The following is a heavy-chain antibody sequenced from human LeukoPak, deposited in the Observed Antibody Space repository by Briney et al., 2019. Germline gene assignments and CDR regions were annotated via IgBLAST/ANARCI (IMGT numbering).Heavy chain of an antibody. CDR3: AKDIGIAVAGTKAFDI. D-gene: IGHD6-19*01. CDR2: IGWNSGSI. V-gene: IGHV3-9*01. CDR1: GFTFDDYA. Sequence: GGSLRLSCAASGFTFDDYAMHWVRQAPGKGLEWVSGIGWNSGSIGYADSVEGRFTISRDNAKNSLYLQMNSLRAEDTALYYCAKDIGIAVAGTKAFDIWGQGTMVTVSS. J-gene: IGHJ3*02.